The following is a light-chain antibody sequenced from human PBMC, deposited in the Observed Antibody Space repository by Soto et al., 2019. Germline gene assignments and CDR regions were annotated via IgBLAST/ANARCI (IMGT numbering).Light chain of an antibody. CDR3: SSYTSSSTLDV. Sequence: QSALTQPPSASGSPGQSVTISCTGTFNDVGGYNYVSWYQQHPGKAPKVIIYEVSNRPSGVSNRFSGSKSGNTASLTISGLQAEDEADYYCSSYTSSSTLDVFGTGTKLTVL. CDR2: EVS. CDR1: FNDVGGYNY. J-gene: IGLJ1*01. V-gene: IGLV2-14*01.